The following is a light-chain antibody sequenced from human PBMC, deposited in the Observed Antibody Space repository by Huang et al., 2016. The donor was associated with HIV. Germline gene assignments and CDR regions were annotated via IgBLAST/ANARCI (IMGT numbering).Light chain of an antibody. V-gene: IGKV3-15*01. J-gene: IGKJ4*01. CDR2: AAS. CDR1: QSISSN. Sequence: EIGMTQSPATRSVSPGERATLSCRASQSISSNLAWYQQKPGQAPRLLIYAASTRATGIPSTFSGSGSGTEFTLTISSLRSEDFAVYYCQQYDKWPLTFGGGIRVEI. CDR3: QQYDKWPLT.